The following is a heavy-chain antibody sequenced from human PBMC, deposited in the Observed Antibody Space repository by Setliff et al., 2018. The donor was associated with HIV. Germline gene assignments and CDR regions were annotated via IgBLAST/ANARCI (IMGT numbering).Heavy chain of an antibody. CDR1: GYTFTGYY. J-gene: IGHJ4*02. CDR2: TNPNSGPT. D-gene: IGHD1-26*01. CDR3: ARDFFGQRVGATLGY. Sequence: ASVKVSCKASGYTFTGYYIHWVRQAPGQGLEWMGRTNPNSGPTNYAQKFQGRVTMTRDTSISTAYMELSRLRSDDTAVYYCARDFFGQRVGATLGYWGQGTLVTVSS. V-gene: IGHV1-2*06.